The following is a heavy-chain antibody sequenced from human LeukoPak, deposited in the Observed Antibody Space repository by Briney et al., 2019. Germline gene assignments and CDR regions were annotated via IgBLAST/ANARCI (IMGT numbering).Heavy chain of an antibody. D-gene: IGHD2-2*01. CDR2: IYYSGST. CDR3: ARRYCSSTSCYAGGGWFDP. J-gene: IGHJ5*02. V-gene: IGHV4-59*08. Sequence: SETLSLTCTVSGGSISSYYWSWIRQPPGKGLEWIGYIYYSGSTNYNPSLKSRVTISVDTSKNQFSLKLSSVTAADTAVYYCARRYCSSTSCYAGGGWFDPWGQGTLVTVSS. CDR1: GGSISSYY.